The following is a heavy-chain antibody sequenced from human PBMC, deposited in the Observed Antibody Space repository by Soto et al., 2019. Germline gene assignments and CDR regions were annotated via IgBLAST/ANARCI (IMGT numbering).Heavy chain of an antibody. Sequence: QVQLVQSGAEVKKPGASVKVSCKASGYTFTSYGISWVRQAPGQGLEWMGWISAYNGNTNYAQKLQGRVTMPTDTSTSTAYMALRSLRSDDTAVYYCASSFTSSPWRYGMDVWGQGTTVTVSS. D-gene: IGHD2-2*01. J-gene: IGHJ6*02. CDR3: ASSFTSSPWRYGMDV. CDR2: ISAYNGNT. CDR1: GYTFTSYG. V-gene: IGHV1-18*01.